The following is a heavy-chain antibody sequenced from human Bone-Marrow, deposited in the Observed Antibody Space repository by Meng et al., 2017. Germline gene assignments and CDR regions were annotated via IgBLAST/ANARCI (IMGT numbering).Heavy chain of an antibody. D-gene: IGHD2-21*01. J-gene: IGHJ4*02. V-gene: IGHV3-20*04. Sequence: GGSLRLSCAASGFSFDDYGMSWVRQAPGKGLEWVAAISWSGSSTGYADSVKGRFTISSDNAKNSLYLQMNSLRAEDTALYYCARDVIIGYYLDYWGQGTQVTVSS. CDR2: ISWSGSST. CDR1: GFSFDDYG. CDR3: ARDVIIGYYLDY.